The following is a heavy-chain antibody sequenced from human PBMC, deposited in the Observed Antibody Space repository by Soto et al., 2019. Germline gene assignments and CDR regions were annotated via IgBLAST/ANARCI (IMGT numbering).Heavy chain of an antibody. Sequence: QVQLVESGGGVVQPGRSLRLSCAASGFTFSDYAMHWVRQAPGKGLEWVALISYDGSNEKYADSVKGRFTISRDNSKNTLYLEMKSLRAEDRAIYYCARQPAGGIFTHRGALGHWGQGSLVSVSS. D-gene: IGHD2-15*01. CDR2: ISYDGSNE. J-gene: IGHJ4*02. CDR3: ARQPAGGIFTHRGALGH. CDR1: GFTFSDYA. V-gene: IGHV3-30-3*01.